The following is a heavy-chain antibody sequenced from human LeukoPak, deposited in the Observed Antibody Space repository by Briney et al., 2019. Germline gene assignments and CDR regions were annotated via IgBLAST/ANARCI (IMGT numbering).Heavy chain of an antibody. CDR2: IRQDGSEK. Sequence: GGSLRLSCAASGFTFPNYWMSWVRQAPGKGLEWVATIRQDGSEKFYVDSVKGRFTISRDNAKNSLYLQMNSLRGEDTALYFCARVGCYCELELWGQGTMVTVS. CDR3: ARVGCYCELEL. D-gene: IGHD3-10*01. V-gene: IGHV3-7*01. CDR1: GFTFPNYW. J-gene: IGHJ4*02.